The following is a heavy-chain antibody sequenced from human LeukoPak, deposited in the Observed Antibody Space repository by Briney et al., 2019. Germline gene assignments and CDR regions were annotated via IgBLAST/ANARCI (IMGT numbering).Heavy chain of an antibody. J-gene: IGHJ5*02. CDR1: GYMFTNYG. V-gene: IGHV1-18*01. CDR2: ISAYNGNT. CDR3: ARDAYCGGDCYSNWFDP. Sequence: ASVKVSCKASGYMFTNYGITWVRRAPGQGLEWMGWISAYNGNTKYAQNLQGRVTMTTDTSTTTAYMELRSLRSEDTAVYYCARDAYCGGDCYSNWFDPWGQGTLVTVSS. D-gene: IGHD2-21*02.